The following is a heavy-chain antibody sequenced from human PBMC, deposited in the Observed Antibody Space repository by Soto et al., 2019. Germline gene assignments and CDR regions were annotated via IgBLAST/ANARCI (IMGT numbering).Heavy chain of an antibody. Sequence: QVQLVQSGAEEKKPGASVKFSCTASGYTFSSYAIHWVRQAPGQGLEWMGWINPGNANTKNSQKFQGRVTITSDTSASTAYMELSSLTSEDTAVYYCARVDGAYWGQGTLVTVSS. D-gene: IGHD2-2*03. CDR1: GYTFSSYA. CDR2: INPGNANT. V-gene: IGHV1-3*05. J-gene: IGHJ4*02. CDR3: ARVDGAY.